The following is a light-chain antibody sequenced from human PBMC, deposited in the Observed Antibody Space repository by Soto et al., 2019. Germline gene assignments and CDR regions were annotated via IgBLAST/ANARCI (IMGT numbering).Light chain of an antibody. J-gene: IGLJ2*01. CDR2: EGN. CDR1: SSDVGSYNL. CDR3: CSYAGSLVV. V-gene: IGLV2-23*01. Sequence: QSALTQPASVSGSPGQSITISCTGTSSDVGSYNLVSWYQHHPGKAPKLMIYEGNKRPSGVSNRFSGSKSGNTASLTISGLQAEDEADYYCCSYAGSLVVFGGGTKLTVL.